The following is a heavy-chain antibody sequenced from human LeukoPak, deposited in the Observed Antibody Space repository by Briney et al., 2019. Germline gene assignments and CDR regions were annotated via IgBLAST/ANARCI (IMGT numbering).Heavy chain of an antibody. D-gene: IGHD3-10*01. Sequence: PGGSLRLSCAASGFTFSSYAMSWVRQAPGKGLEWVSAISGSGGNTYYADSVKGRFTISRDNSKNTLYLQMNSLRAEDTAVYYCAKGGSPVLYGSGRFDYWGQGTLVTVSS. CDR3: AKGGSPVLYGSGRFDY. CDR1: GFTFSSYA. J-gene: IGHJ4*02. CDR2: ISGSGGNT. V-gene: IGHV3-23*01.